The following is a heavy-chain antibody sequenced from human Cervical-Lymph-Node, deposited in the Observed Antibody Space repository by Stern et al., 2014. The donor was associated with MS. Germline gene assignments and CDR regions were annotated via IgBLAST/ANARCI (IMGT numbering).Heavy chain of an antibody. CDR3: ARSQDAYSSSWQPFNY. J-gene: IGHJ4*02. V-gene: IGHV3-33*01. D-gene: IGHD6-13*01. CDR2: IWYDGSKK. Sequence: QMQLVQSGGGVVQPGKSLRLSCAASGFTFRNYGMHWVRQAPGKGLEWVALIWYDGSKKYYADSLKGRLTISRDNSKNTLYLLVSRLTAEDTAVYYCARSQDAYSSSWQPFNYWGQGTLVTVSS. CDR1: GFTFRNYG.